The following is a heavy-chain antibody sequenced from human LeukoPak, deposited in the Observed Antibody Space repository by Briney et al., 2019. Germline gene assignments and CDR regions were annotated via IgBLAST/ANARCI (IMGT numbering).Heavy chain of an antibody. CDR1: GFTFSSYS. CDR3: TTTQRHLVENYYYYMDV. Sequence: GGSLRLSCAASGFTFSSYSMNWVRQAPGKGLEWVSSITSSGSYIYYADSVKGRFTISRDNAKNSLYLQLNSLRAEDTAVYYCTTTQRHLVENYYYYMDVWGKGTTVTISS. CDR2: ITSSGSYI. D-gene: IGHD6-13*01. V-gene: IGHV3-21*04. J-gene: IGHJ6*03.